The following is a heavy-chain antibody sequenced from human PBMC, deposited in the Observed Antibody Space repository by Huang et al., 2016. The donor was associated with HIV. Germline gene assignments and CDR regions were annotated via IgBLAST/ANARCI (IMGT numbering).Heavy chain of an antibody. Sequence: QVQLVESGGGVVQPGGSLKLSCAASGFTFSNYGMHWVRQAPGKGLDWVAVISYDRNNKNYADSVKGRFTISRDNSKYTLYLQMSGLRTEDTAVYYCARDRFGYFGSKSRFDFWGQGTLVTVSS. CDR2: ISYDRNNK. CDR1: GFTFSNYG. J-gene: IGHJ4*02. CDR3: ARDRFGYFGSKSRFDF. V-gene: IGHV3-30*06. D-gene: IGHD3-10*01.